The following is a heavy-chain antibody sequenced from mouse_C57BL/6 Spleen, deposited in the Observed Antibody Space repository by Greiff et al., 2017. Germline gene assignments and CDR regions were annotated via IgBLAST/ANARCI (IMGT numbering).Heavy chain of an antibody. D-gene: IGHD2-4*01. CDR3: TRDPAMIREGYYDMDY. CDR2: ISSGGDYI. Sequence: EVKVVESGEGLVKPGGSLKLSCAASGFTFSSYAMSWVRQTPEKRLEWVAYISSGGDYIYYADTVKGRFTISRDNARNTLYLQMSSLKSEDTAMYYCTRDPAMIREGYYDMDYWGQGTSVTVSS. J-gene: IGHJ4*01. CDR1: GFTFSSYA. V-gene: IGHV5-9-1*02.